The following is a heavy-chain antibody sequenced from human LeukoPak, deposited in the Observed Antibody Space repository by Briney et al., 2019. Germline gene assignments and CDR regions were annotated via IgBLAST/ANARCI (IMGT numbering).Heavy chain of an antibody. D-gene: IGHD6-19*01. CDR2: INGDGSST. V-gene: IGHV3-74*01. CDR1: GFTFSSDW. Sequence: GGSLRLSCAASGFTFSSDWMHWVRQAPGKGLVCVSYINGDGSSTNYADSVRGRFTISRDNAKKTLYLQMNSLRDEDTAVYYCARQGYSSGKWGQGTLVTVSS. CDR3: ARQGYSSGK. J-gene: IGHJ4*02.